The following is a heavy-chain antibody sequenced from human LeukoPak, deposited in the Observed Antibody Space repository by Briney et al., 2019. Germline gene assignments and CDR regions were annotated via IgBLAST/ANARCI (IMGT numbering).Heavy chain of an antibody. CDR1: GFTFSSYS. Sequence: PGGSLRLSCAASGFTFSSYSMNWVRQAPGKGLEWVSSISSSSSYIYYADSVKGRFTISRDNAKNSLYLQMNSLRAEDTAVYYCARDPGRLGSGSSREPFDYWGQGTLVTVSS. CDR3: ARDPGRLGSGSSREPFDY. J-gene: IGHJ4*02. V-gene: IGHV3-21*01. CDR2: ISSSSSYI. D-gene: IGHD3-10*01.